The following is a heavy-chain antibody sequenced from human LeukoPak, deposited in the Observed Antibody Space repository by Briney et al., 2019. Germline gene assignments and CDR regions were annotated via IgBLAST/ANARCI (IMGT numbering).Heavy chain of an antibody. J-gene: IGHJ2*01. CDR2: IYNSGST. CDR1: GVSISSYH. V-gene: IGHV4-59*01. Sequence: SETLSLTCTVSGVSISSYHWSWIRQPPVKGLEWIGYIYNSGSTNYNPSLKSRVTISVDTSKNQFSLKPSSVTAADTAVYYCAKTGDLNYWYFDLWGRGTLVTVSS. CDR3: AKTGDLNYWYFDL. D-gene: IGHD7-27*01.